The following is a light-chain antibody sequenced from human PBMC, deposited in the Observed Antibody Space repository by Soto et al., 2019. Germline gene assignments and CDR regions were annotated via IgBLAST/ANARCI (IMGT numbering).Light chain of an antibody. Sequence: EIVLTQSPATLSLSPGERATLSCRASQSVSSYLAWYQQKPGQAPRLLIYDASNRATGIPARFSGSGSGTDFTLTISSLESEEFAVYYCQQRSNWPPGLTFGGGTKVEIK. CDR2: DAS. J-gene: IGKJ4*01. CDR3: QQRSNWPPGLT. V-gene: IGKV3-11*01. CDR1: QSVSSY.